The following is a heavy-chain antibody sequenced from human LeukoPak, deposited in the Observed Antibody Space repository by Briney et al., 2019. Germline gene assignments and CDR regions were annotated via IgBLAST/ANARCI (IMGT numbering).Heavy chain of an antibody. CDR2: IYYSGSS. D-gene: IGHD2-21*02. Sequence: PSETLSLTCTVSGGSISNYYWCWIRQPPGKGLEWIGYIYYSGSSNYNPSLKSRVTISVDTSKNQFSLKLSSVTAADTAMYYCARTYCGGDCYYRYWGQGTLVTVSS. J-gene: IGHJ4*02. CDR3: ARTYCGGDCYYRY. V-gene: IGHV4-59*01. CDR1: GGSISNYY.